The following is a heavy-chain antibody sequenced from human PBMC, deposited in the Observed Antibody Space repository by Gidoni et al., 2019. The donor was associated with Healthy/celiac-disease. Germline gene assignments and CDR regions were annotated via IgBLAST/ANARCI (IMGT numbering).Heavy chain of an antibody. CDR3: ARDRRPYSISWGWYFDL. CDR2: IKAGNGNT. Sequence: QVQLVQSGAEVMKPGASVKVSCKASGYTFTSYAMHWVRQATDQRLEWMGWIKAGNGNTKYSQKFQGRFTITRDTSASTAYMELSSLRSEDTAVYYCARDRRPYSISWGWYFDLWGRGTLVTVSS. V-gene: IGHV1-3*01. CDR1: GYTFTSYA. J-gene: IGHJ2*01. D-gene: IGHD6-13*01.